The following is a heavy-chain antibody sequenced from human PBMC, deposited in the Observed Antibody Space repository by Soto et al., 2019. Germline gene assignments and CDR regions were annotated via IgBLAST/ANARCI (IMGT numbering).Heavy chain of an antibody. D-gene: IGHD4-17*01. CDR1: GGTFSSYA. J-gene: IGHJ6*02. V-gene: IGHV1-69*13. CDR3: ASDYGDYGSEEGYYYGMDV. CDR2: IIPIFGTA. Sequence: SVKLSCKASGGTFSSYAISWVRQAPGQGLEWMGGIIPIFGTANYAQKFQGRVTITADESTSTAYMELSSLRSEDTAVYYCASDYGDYGSEEGYYYGMDVWGQGTTVTVSS.